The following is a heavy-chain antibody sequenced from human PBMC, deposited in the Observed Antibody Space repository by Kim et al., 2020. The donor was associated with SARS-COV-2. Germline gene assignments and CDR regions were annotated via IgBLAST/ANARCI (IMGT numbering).Heavy chain of an antibody. CDR3: ARDKRWLVRETYFDY. V-gene: IGHV4-4*02. D-gene: IGHD6-19*01. CDR1: GGSISSSNW. J-gene: IGHJ4*02. CDR2: IYHSGST. Sequence: SETLSLTCAVSGGSISSSNWWSWVRQPPGKGLEWIGEIYHSGSTNYNPSLKSRVTISVDKSKNQFSLKLSSVTAADTAVYYCARDKRWLVRETYFDYWGQGTLVTVSS.